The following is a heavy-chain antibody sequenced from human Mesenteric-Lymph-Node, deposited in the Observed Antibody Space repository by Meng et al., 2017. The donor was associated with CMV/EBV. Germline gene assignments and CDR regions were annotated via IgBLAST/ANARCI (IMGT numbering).Heavy chain of an antibody. CDR2: IYYSEST. J-gene: IGHJ4*02. V-gene: IGHV4-39*07. CDR1: GGSISSSSYY. Sequence: SETLSLTCTVSGGSISSSSYYWGWIRQPPGKGLEWIGTIYYSESTYYNPSLKSRLYMSVDTSRNQFSLRLSSVTAADTAIYYCARDSPTAGFYYSGGYSRGYFDYWGQGMLVTVS. CDR3: ARDSPTAGFYYSGGYSRGYFDY. D-gene: IGHD3-22*01.